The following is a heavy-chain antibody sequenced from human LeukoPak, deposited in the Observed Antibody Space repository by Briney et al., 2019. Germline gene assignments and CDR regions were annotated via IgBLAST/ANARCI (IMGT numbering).Heavy chain of an antibody. Sequence: GGSLRLSCAASTFTFSSYGMHWGRQAPGKGLEWVTFIQYDGNKRYYADSVKGRFTISRDNSKNTLYLQMNSLRPEDTALYYCANTVYSSAWSPFDYWGRGTLVTVSS. V-gene: IGHV3-30*02. D-gene: IGHD6-19*01. J-gene: IGHJ4*02. CDR2: IQYDGNKR. CDR1: TFTFSSYG. CDR3: ANTVYSSAWSPFDY.